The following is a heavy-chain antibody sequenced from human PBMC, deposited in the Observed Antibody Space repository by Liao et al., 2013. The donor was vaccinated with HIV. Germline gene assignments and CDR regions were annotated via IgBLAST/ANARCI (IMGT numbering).Heavy chain of an antibody. D-gene: IGHD6-19*01. CDR2: VNHTGST. Sequence: QVQLQQWGAGLLKPSETLSLTCAVYGGSFSGYSWSWIRQSPREGAWSGLGKVNHTGSTNYNPSLKSRFTISVDTSKNQLSLKVGSVTAADTSVYYCARVRKSSGWYGGSHYFDYWGQGTLVTVSS. CDR1: GGSFSGYS. CDR3: ARVRKSSGWYGGSHYFDY. J-gene: IGHJ4*02. V-gene: IGHV4-34*01.